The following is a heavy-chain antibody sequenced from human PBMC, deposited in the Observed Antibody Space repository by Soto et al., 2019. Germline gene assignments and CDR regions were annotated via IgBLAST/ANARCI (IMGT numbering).Heavy chain of an antibody. V-gene: IGHV3-9*01. Sequence: GGSLRLSCTASGFTFDDYAMYWVRQAPEKGLEWVSGINWKSNSIGYADSVKGRFTISRDNAKNALYLEMNSLRAEDTALYFCAKGLRGYIAGASDYWGQGTLVTVSS. CDR3: AKGLRGYIAGASDY. CDR2: INWKSNSI. CDR1: GFTFDDYA. J-gene: IGHJ4*02. D-gene: IGHD6-13*01.